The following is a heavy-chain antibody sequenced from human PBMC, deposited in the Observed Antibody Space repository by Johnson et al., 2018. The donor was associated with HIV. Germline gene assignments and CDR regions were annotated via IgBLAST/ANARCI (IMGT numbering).Heavy chain of an antibody. CDR3: VRGRTDIWTPDHIGRAFAI. J-gene: IGHJ3*02. D-gene: IGHD1-26*01. Sequence: VQLVESGGGLVQPGRSLRLSCKTSGFTFGNYAINWVRQAPGKGLEWIGFIRSKTYGGTTKYAASVTGRFTISRANAKNSLYLQMNSLRVEDTALSDCVRGRTDIWTPDHIGRAFAIWGQGTVVTLSS. V-gene: IGHV3-49*04. CDR1: GFTFGNYA. CDR2: IRSKTYGGTT.